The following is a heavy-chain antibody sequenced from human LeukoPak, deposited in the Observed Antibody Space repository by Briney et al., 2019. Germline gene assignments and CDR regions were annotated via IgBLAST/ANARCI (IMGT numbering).Heavy chain of an antibody. J-gene: IGHJ4*02. CDR2: ISGSGDNT. CDR3: AKGSYYDSSGSFYFDY. D-gene: IGHD3-22*01. CDR1: GLTFSSYA. V-gene: IGHV3-23*01. Sequence: GGSLRLSCSASGLTFSSYAMSWVRQAPGKGLEWVSGISGSGDNTYYADSVKGRFTISRDNSKNTLYVQVNSLGTEDTAAYYCAKGSYYDSSGSFYFDYWGQGTLVTVSS.